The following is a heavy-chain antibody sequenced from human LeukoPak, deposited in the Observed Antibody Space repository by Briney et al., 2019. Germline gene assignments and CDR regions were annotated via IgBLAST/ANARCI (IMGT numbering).Heavy chain of an antibody. CDR3: ARGTRMGGFDY. CDR1: GFTFTSYD. V-gene: IGHV1-8*02. J-gene: IGHJ4*02. CDR2: MNPNSGNT. Sequence: ASVKVSCRASGFTFTSYDINWVRQAPGQGLEWMGWMNPNSGNTGYAQRFQGRVTMTRNTSISTAYMELSSLRSEDTAVYYCARGTRMGGFDYWGQGTLVTVSS. D-gene: IGHD5-12*01.